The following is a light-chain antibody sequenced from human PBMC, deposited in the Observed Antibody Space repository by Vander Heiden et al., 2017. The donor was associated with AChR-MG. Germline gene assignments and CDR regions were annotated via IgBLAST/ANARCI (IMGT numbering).Light chain of an antibody. Sequence: SYELTQPPSVSVSRGQTASITCSGDKLGDKYACWYQQKPGQSPVRVIYQDSKRPSGIPERFSGSNSGNTATLTISGTQAMDEADYYCQAWDSSTRRVFGGGTKLTVL. CDR1: KLGDKY. V-gene: IGLV3-1*01. CDR3: QAWDSSTRRV. CDR2: QDS. J-gene: IGLJ2*01.